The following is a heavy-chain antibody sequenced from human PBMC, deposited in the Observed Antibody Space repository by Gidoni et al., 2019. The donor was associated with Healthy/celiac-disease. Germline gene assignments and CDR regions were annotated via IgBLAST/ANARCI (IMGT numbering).Heavy chain of an antibody. CDR1: GFTFSSYA. J-gene: IGHJ4*02. CDR2: MRGSGGST. V-gene: IGHV3-23*01. D-gene: IGHD2-2*01. Sequence: EVQLLESGGGLVQPGGSLRLSCAASGFTFSSYAMSWVRQAPGKGLEWVSAMRGSGGSTYYADSVKGRFTISRDNSKNTLYLQMNSLRAEDTAVYYCAKVEVYCSSTSCYWGYFDYWGQGTLVTVSS. CDR3: AKVEVYCSSTSCYWGYFDY.